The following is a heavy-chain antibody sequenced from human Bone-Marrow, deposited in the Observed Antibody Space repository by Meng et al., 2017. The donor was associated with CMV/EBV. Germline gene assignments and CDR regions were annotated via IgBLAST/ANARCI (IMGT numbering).Heavy chain of an antibody. J-gene: IGHJ4*02. Sequence: HITLKESGPALLKPHPPPPLTCTFPGFSFSTSGVGVGWIRQPPGKALEWLALIYWDDYKRYSPSLKSRLTITKDTSKNQVVLTMSNMDPVDTATYYCAHITPRPGWIAYWGQGTLVTVSS. CDR1: GFSFSTSGVG. V-gene: IGHV2-5*02. D-gene: IGHD6-6*01. CDR2: IYWDDYK. CDR3: AHITPRPGWIAY.